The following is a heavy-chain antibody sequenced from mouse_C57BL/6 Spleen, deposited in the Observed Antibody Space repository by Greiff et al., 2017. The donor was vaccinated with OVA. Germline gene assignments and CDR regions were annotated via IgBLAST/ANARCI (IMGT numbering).Heavy chain of an antibody. CDR2: IYPGDGDT. CDR3: ARDYDYDGYFDY. CDR1: GYAFSSYW. D-gene: IGHD2-4*01. V-gene: IGHV1-80*01. J-gene: IGHJ2*01. Sequence: VQLQQSGAELVKPGASVKISCKASGYAFSSYWMNWVKQRPGKGLEWIGQIYPGDGDTNYNGKFKGKATLTADKSSSTAYMQLSSLTSEDSAVYFGARDYDYDGYFDYWGQGTTLTVSS.